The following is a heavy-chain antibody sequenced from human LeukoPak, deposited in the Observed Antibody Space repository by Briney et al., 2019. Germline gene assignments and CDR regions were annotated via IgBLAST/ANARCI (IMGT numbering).Heavy chain of an antibody. V-gene: IGHV3-23*01. CDR3: AKDKYHDSSGTFDY. J-gene: IGHJ4*02. CDR1: GFTFNIYA. D-gene: IGHD3-22*01. Sequence: GGSLRLSCAVSGFTFNIYAMSWVRQAPGKGLEWVSRISASGGGTFYAGSVEGRFIISRDNSKNTLSLQMNSLRAEDTAIYYCAKDKYHDSSGTFDYWGQGTQVTVSS. CDR2: ISASGGGT.